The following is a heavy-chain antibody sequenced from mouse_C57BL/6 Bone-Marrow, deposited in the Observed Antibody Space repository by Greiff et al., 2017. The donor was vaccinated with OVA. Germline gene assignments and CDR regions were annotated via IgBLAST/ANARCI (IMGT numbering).Heavy chain of an antibody. J-gene: IGHJ3*01. V-gene: IGHV1-64*01. Sequence: QVQLQQPGAELVKPGASVKLSCKASGYTFTSYWMHWVKQRPGQGLEWIGMIHPNSGSTNYNEKFKSKATLTVDKSSSTAYMQLSSLTSEDSAVYYCARSAGSSWFAYWGQGTLVTVSA. D-gene: IGHD1-1*01. CDR3: ARSAGSSWFAY. CDR1: GYTFTSYW. CDR2: IHPNSGST.